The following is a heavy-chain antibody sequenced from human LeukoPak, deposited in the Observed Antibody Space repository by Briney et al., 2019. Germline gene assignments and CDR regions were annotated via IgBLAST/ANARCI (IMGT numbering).Heavy chain of an antibody. CDR2: ISGSGGST. J-gene: IGHJ6*02. CDR3: AKLGDVDTAMVRGRGLYYGMDV. CDR1: GFTFSSYA. Sequence: PGGSLRLSCAASGFTFSSYAMSWVRQAPGKGLEWVSAISGSGGSTYYADSVKGRFTISRDNSKNTLYLQMNSLRAEDTAVYYCAKLGDVDTAMVRGRGLYYGMDVWGQGTTVPVSS. V-gene: IGHV3-23*01. D-gene: IGHD5-18*01.